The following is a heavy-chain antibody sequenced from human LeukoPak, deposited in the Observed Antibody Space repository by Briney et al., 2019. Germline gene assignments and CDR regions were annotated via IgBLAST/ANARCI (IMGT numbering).Heavy chain of an antibody. J-gene: IGHJ4*02. CDR2: IPFDGSDE. D-gene: IGHD3-22*01. V-gene: IGHV3-30*02. CDR3: ARDQDNYYGSSGYSD. CDR1: GFRLTTYG. Sequence: GGSLRISCEVSGFRLTTYGTHWVRQAPGKGLEWVAYIPFDGSDEYYVDSVKGRFSISRDNSKNTLFLQMDSLRPEDTAVYYCARDQDNYYGSSGYSDWGQGTLVTVSS.